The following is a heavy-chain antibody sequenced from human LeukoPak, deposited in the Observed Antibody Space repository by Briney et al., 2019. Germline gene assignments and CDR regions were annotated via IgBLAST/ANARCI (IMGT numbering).Heavy chain of an antibody. CDR2: INPNSGGT. CDR3: ARDGSGSTRWIHY. J-gene: IGHJ4*02. CDR1: GYTFTGYY. D-gene: IGHD6-19*01. V-gene: IGHV1-2*02. Sequence: ASVKVSCKASGYTFTGYYIHWVRQAPGQGLEWVGWINPNSGGTNYAQKFQGRVTMTRDTSISTAYIELSRLRSDDTAVYYCARDGSGSTRWIHYWGQGTLVTVSS.